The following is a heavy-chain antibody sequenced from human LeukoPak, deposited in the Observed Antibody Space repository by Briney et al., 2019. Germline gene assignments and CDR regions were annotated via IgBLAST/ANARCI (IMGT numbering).Heavy chain of an antibody. CDR3: ARGPAHGLYY. CDR2: VSSSGNYI. Sequence: GGSLRLSCAASGFTPISYMMNWVRQAPGKGLDWVASVSSSGNYIYYADSVRGRFTISRDNAKNSLYLQANSLGGEDAAMYFCARGPAHGLYYWGQGALVTVSS. V-gene: IGHV3-21*01. CDR1: GFTPISYM. J-gene: IGHJ4*02.